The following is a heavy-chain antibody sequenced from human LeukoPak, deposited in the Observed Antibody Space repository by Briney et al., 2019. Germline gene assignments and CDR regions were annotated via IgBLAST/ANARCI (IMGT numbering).Heavy chain of an antibody. Sequence: PSGTLSLTCTVSGGSIISSNWWSWVRQPPGKGLEWIGEICPCGSTNYNPSLKSRVTISVDTSKNQFSLKLNSVTAADTAVYYCARETQYGYHYGMDVWGQGTTVTVSS. CDR2: ICPCGST. CDR3: ARETQYGYHYGMDV. J-gene: IGHJ6*02. V-gene: IGHV4-4*02. D-gene: IGHD2/OR15-2a*01. CDR1: GGSIISSNW.